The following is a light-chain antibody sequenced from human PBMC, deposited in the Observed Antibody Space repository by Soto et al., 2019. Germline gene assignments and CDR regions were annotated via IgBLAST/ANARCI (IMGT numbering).Light chain of an antibody. CDR3: MLYMGGGLVV. V-gene: IGLV8-61*01. CDR2: STN. Sequence: QTVVTQEPSFSVSPGGTVTLTCGLTSDSVSTTYYPSWYQQTPGQAPRTLICSTNIRSSGVPDRFSGSILGNKAALTITGAQADDESDYHCMLYMGGGLVVFGGGTKLTVL. CDR1: SDSVSTTYY. J-gene: IGLJ2*01.